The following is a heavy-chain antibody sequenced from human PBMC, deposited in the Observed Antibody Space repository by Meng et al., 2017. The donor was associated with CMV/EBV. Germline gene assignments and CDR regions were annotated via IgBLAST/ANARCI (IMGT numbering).Heavy chain of an antibody. CDR2: ISAYNGNT. Sequence: ASVKVSCKASGYTFTSYGIGWVRQAPGQGLEWMGWISAYNGNTNYAQKLQGRVTMTTDTSTSTAYMELRSLRSDDTAVYYCARSVPAAMEYSSSPGNYYGMDVWGQGTTVTVSS. J-gene: IGHJ6*02. CDR1: GYTFTSYG. CDR3: ARSVPAAMEYSSSPGNYYGMDV. V-gene: IGHV1-18*01. D-gene: IGHD2-2*01.